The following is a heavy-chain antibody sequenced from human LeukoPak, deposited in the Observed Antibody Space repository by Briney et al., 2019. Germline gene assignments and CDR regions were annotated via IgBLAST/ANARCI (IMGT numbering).Heavy chain of an antibody. D-gene: IGHD7-27*01. V-gene: IGHV4-59*01. CDR2: IYYNGST. CDR3: ASSGDRLSAFDP. J-gene: IGHJ5*02. CDR1: GGSISSYY. Sequence: SEILSPTCTVSGGSISSYYWNWIRQPPGKGLEWIGYIYYNGSTNYNPSLKSRVTISVDSSKNQFSLKLSSVTAADTAVYYCASSGDRLSAFDPWGQGTLVTVSS.